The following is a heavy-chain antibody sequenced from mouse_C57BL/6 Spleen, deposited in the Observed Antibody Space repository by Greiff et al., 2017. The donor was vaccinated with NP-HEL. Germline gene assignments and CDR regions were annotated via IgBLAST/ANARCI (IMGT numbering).Heavy chain of an antibody. Sequence: EVMLVESGGGLVKPGGSLKLSCAASGFTFSDYGMHWVRQAPEKGLEWVAYISSGSSTIYYADTVKGRFTISRDNAKNTLFLQMTSLRSEDTAMYYCARVKTGNWYFDVWGTGTTVTVSS. D-gene: IGHD4-1*01. V-gene: IGHV5-17*01. CDR3: ARVKTGNWYFDV. J-gene: IGHJ1*03. CDR1: GFTFSDYG. CDR2: ISSGSSTI.